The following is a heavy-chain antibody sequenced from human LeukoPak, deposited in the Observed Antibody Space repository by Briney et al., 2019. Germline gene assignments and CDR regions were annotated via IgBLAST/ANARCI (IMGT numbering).Heavy chain of an antibody. CDR2: IYYSGST. J-gene: IGHJ5*02. D-gene: IGHD2-15*01. CDR1: GGSISSSSYY. V-gene: IGHV4-39*02. Sequence: PSETLSLTCTVSGGSISSSSYYWGWIRQPPGKGLEWIGSIYYSGSTYYNPSLKSRVTISVDTSKNQFSLKLSSVTAADTAVYYCARDLRYCSGGSCYSRWFDPWGQGTLVTVSS. CDR3: ARDLRYCSGGSCYSRWFDP.